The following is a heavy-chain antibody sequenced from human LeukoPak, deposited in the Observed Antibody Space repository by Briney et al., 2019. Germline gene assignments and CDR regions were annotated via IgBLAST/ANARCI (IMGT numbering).Heavy chain of an antibody. V-gene: IGHV4-34*01. CDR3: ARRYYDILTGYSDFGMDV. J-gene: IGHJ6*02. Sequence: PSETLSLTCAVYGGSFSGYYWSWIRQPPGKGLEWIGEINHSGSTNYNPSLKSRVTISVDTSKNQFSLKLSSVTAADTAVYYCARRYYDILTGYSDFGMDVWGQGTTVTVSS. CDR1: GGSFSGYY. CDR2: INHSGST. D-gene: IGHD3-9*01.